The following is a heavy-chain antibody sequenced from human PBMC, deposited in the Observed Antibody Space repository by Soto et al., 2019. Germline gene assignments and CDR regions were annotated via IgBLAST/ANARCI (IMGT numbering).Heavy chain of an antibody. J-gene: IGHJ4*01. CDR3: AKGFYDGTASPSLDY. Sequence: EVQLLESGGGLVQPGGSLRLSCAASGLTFSNYAMSWVRQAPGKGLEWVSAITGGGAGTYYADSMKGRFTISRDNSKNTLYLKVNTLRAEDTAVYYCAKGFYDGTASPSLDYWCHGALGSV. V-gene: IGHV3-23*01. D-gene: IGHD3-16*01. CDR2: ITGGGAGT. CDR1: GLTFSNYA.